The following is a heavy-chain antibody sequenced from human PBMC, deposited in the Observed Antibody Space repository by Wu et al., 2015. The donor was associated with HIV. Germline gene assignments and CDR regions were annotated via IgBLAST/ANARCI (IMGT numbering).Heavy chain of an antibody. CDR3: ARSREGGALWFGESTTFFDY. D-gene: IGHD3-10*01. Sequence: QVQLQESGPGLVKPSETLSLTCTVSGGSISSHYWSWIRQPPGKGLEWIGYIYYSGSTKYNPSLKSRVTISVDTSKNQFSLKLSSVTAADTAVYYCARSREGGALWFGESTTFFDYWGQGTLVTVSS. CDR2: IYYSGST. V-gene: IGHV4-59*11. J-gene: IGHJ4*02. CDR1: GGSISSHY.